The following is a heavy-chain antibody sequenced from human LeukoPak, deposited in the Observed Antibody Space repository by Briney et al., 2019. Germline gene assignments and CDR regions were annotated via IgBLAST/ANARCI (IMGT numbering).Heavy chain of an antibody. CDR3: AKTKAFTSGFPLDF. J-gene: IGHJ4*02. Sequence: GGSLRLSCAASGFIFSDYAMSWDRQAPGKGLEWVSSISGSGGSIYDADSVKGRFTISRDNSKNTLYLQMNSLRAEDTAVYYCAKTKAFTSGFPLDFWGQGTLVTVSS. D-gene: IGHD3-22*01. CDR1: GFIFSDYA. V-gene: IGHV3-23*01. CDR2: ISGSGGSI.